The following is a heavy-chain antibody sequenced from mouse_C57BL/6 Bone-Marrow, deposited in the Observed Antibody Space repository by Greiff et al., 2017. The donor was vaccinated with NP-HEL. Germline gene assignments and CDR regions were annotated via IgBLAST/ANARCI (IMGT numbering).Heavy chain of an antibody. CDR3: ARCLGRVYFDY. CDR2: IDPANGNT. CDR1: GFTLQPTY. V-gene: IGHV14-3*01. Sequence: VQLQQSVAALVRPCASVPFSFPASGFTLQPTYMPWVKQRPEPGLAWIGRIDPANGNTKYAPKFQGQATITADTSSNTAYLQLSSLTSEDTAIYYCARCLGRVYFDYWGQGTTLTVYS. D-gene: IGHD4-1*01. J-gene: IGHJ2*01.